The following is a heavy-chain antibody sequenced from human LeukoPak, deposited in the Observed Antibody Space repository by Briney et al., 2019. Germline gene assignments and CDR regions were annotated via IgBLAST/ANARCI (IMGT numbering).Heavy chain of an antibody. J-gene: IGHJ4*02. Sequence: GGSLRLSCAASGLSFSTYSMNWVRQAPGKGLEWVSSISSSSIYRYYADSVKGRFTISRDNSKNTLYLQMNSLRAEDTAVYYCAKGPGIVGATVFDYWGQGTLVTVSS. D-gene: IGHD1-26*01. V-gene: IGHV3-21*04. CDR2: ISSSSIYR. CDR1: GLSFSTYS. CDR3: AKGPGIVGATVFDY.